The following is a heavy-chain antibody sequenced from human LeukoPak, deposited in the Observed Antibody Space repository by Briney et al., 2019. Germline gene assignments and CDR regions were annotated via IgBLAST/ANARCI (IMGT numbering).Heavy chain of an antibody. CDR3: ARVSSTTYSDWFDP. V-gene: IGHV1-2*02. J-gene: IGHJ5*02. Sequence: TSVTLCFNASASSFIFIYIAWMRLAPGQGLEWMGWINPKNGGTNYAQKFQGRVTMTRDTSISTAYMELSRLRSDDTAAYYCARVSSTTYSDWFDPWGRGTLVTVSS. CDR2: INPKNGGT. CDR1: ASSFIFIY. D-gene: IGHD2/OR15-2a*01.